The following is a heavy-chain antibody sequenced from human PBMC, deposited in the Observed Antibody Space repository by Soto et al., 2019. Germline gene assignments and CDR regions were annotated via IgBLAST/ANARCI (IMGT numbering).Heavy chain of an antibody. CDR1: GFTVSSNY. CDR3: AREGDSHYIWGPSAGAFDI. CDR2: IYSGGST. V-gene: IGHV3-66*01. J-gene: IGHJ3*02. D-gene: IGHD3-16*01. Sequence: EVQLVESGGGLVQPGGSLRLSCAASGFTVSSNYMSWVRQAPGKGLEWVSVIYSGGSTYYADSVKGRFTISRDNSKNTLYLQMNSLRAEDTAVYYCAREGDSHYIWGPSAGAFDIWGQGTMVTVSS.